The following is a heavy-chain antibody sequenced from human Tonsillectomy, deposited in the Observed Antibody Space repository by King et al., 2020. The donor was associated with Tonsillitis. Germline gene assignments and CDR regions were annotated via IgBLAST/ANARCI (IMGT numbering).Heavy chain of an antibody. CDR3: ARGRLDSSGPSFDP. CDR1: GYTFTSYD. CDR2: MNPNTGNT. D-gene: IGHD3-22*01. J-gene: IGHJ5*02. Sequence: QLVQSGAEVKKPGASVKVSCKASGYTFTSYDINWVRQATGQGLEWMGWMNPNTGNTGYAQKFQGRVTMTRNTSISTSYMEVSSLRSADTAVYYWARGRLDSSGPSFDPWGQGTLAT. V-gene: IGHV1-8*02.